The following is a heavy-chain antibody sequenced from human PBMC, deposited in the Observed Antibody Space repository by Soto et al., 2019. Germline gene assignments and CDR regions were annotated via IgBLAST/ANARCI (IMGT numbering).Heavy chain of an antibody. V-gene: IGHV4-61*01. CDR3: ARDLGQGNTPAHNYFDF. Sequence: PSETLSLTCTVSGLSVTSDSYWSWIRQAPGKGLEWIGYAYYRGGTRYNPSLKSRLNNSVDTSKNQFSLSLRSVTPTDSSVYYCARDLGQGNTPAHNYFDFWGQGSLVTVSS. D-gene: IGHD3-16*01. CDR2: AYYRGGT. CDR1: GLSVTSDSY. J-gene: IGHJ4*02.